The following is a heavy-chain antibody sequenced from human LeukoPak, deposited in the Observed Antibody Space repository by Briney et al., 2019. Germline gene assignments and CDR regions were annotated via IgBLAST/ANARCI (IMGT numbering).Heavy chain of an antibody. V-gene: IGHV3-33*01. CDR1: GFTFNTYA. CDR2: FWYDGSKK. D-gene: IGHD2-21*01. J-gene: IGHJ4*02. CDR3: TRDAGLCVHDY. Sequence: TGGSLRLSCAASGFTFNTYAMHWVRQAPGKGLEWVAVFWYDGSKKYYADSVKGRFTIPRDISKKTLYLQMDSLRVEDTAVYYCTRDAGLCVHDYWGQGTLVTVSS.